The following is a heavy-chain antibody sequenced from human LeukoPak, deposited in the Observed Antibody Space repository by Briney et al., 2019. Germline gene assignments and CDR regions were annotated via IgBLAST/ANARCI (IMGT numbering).Heavy chain of an antibody. CDR2: INHSGST. Sequence: SPSETLSLACAVYGGSFSGYYWSWIRQPPGKGLEWIGEINHSGSTNYNPSLKSRVTISVDTSKNQFSLKLSSVTAADTAVYYCARLIGHIGGQWGQGTLVTVSS. J-gene: IGHJ1*01. CDR3: ARLIGHIGGQ. V-gene: IGHV4-34*01. CDR1: GGSFSGYY. D-gene: IGHD1-26*01.